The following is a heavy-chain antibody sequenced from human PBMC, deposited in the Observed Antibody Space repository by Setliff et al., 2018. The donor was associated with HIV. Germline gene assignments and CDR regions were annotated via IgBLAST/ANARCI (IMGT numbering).Heavy chain of an antibody. CDR1: GGSFTGYY. CDR2: ISHSGNT. Sequence: SETLSLTCAVSGGSFTGYYWSWIRQTPGKGLEWIAEISHSGNTNYNPSLKSRVTISVVTSKSHFSLKMTSVTAADTAIYYCARGALSLTMTKLLSFFDSWGQGTHVTVPQ. CDR3: ARGALSLTMTKLLSFFDS. J-gene: IGHJ4*02. V-gene: IGHV4-34*01. D-gene: IGHD3-22*01.